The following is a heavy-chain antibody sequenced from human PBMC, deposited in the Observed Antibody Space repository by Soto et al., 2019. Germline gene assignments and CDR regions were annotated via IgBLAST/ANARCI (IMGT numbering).Heavy chain of an antibody. V-gene: IGHV1-69*12. Sequence: QVQLVQSGAEVKKPGSSVKVSCKASGGTFSSYAISWVRQAPGQGLEWMGGIIPIFGTANYAQKFQGRVTITEDESKSTAYMELSSLRSEDTAVYYCARDPAYDSSGYYSWFDPWGQGTLVTVSS. D-gene: IGHD3-22*01. CDR3: ARDPAYDSSGYYSWFDP. J-gene: IGHJ5*02. CDR2: IIPIFGTA. CDR1: GGTFSSYA.